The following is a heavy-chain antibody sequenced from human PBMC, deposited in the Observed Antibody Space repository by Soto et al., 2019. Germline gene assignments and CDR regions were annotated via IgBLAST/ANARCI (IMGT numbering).Heavy chain of an antibody. CDR1: GXNFSSYS. Sequence: GSLRLSCAASGXNFSSYSMHWVRQAPGKGLEWVAFIASDGSKKYFADSVKCLFNISRENAKNTLCLQMNILIPEDTAVYYCAKQLYYHISASYCFDYWGQGTLVTVS. V-gene: IGHV3-30*02. CDR3: AKQLYYHISASYCFDY. J-gene: IGHJ4*02. D-gene: IGHD3-22*01. CDR2: IASDGSKK.